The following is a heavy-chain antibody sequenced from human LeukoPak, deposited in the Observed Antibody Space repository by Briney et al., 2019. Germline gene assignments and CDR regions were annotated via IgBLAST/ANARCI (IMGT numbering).Heavy chain of an antibody. J-gene: IGHJ4*02. Sequence: GGSLRLSCAASGFIFTNYFMSWVRQAPGKGLEWVASIKHDGSEKYYVDSVRGRFTISRDNTMNSLYLQMSSLRAEDTAVYYCARADYGGNLFFDYWGQGALVTVSS. CDR1: GFIFTNYF. CDR3: ARADYGGNLFFDY. CDR2: IKHDGSEK. D-gene: IGHD4-23*01. V-gene: IGHV3-7*04.